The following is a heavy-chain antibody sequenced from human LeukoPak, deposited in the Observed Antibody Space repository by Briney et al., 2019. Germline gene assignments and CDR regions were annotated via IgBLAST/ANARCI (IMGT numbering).Heavy chain of an antibody. D-gene: IGHD2-21*02. CDR1: GFTFSSYG. Sequence: QPGGSLRLSCAASGFTFSSYGMSWVRQAPGKGLEWVANIKQDGSEKYYVDSVKGRFTISRDNAKNSLYLQMNSLRAEDTAVYYCARDMTEYYYYYMDVWGKGTTVTVSS. J-gene: IGHJ6*03. V-gene: IGHV3-7*01. CDR2: IKQDGSEK. CDR3: ARDMTEYYYYYMDV.